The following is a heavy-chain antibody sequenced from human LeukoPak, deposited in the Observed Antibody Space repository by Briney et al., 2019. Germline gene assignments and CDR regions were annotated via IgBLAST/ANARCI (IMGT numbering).Heavy chain of an antibody. CDR2: IRNRPNGGTT. CDR3: TRGDYSNYDY. V-gene: IGHV3-49*03. CDR1: GFTFGDYA. Sequence: GGSLRLSCTASGFTFGDYAMSWFRQAPEKGLEWVGFIRNRPNGGTTEYAASVKGRFTISRDDSKSIAYLQMNSLKIEDTAVYYCTRGDYSNYDYWGQGTLVTVSS. J-gene: IGHJ4*02. D-gene: IGHD4-11*01.